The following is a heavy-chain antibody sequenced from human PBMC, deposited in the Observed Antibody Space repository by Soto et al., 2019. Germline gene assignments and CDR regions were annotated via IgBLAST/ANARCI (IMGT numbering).Heavy chain of an antibody. J-gene: IGHJ3*02. CDR2: IYNSGST. CDR3: ARLWGLDAFDI. CDR1: GGSISSYY. D-gene: IGHD7-27*01. V-gene: IGHV4-59*08. Sequence: SETLSLTCTFSGGSISSYYWSLIRQPPGKGLEWIGYIYNSGSTNYSPSLKSRVTISVDTSKNQFSLKLSSVTAADTAVYYCARLWGLDAFDIWGQGTMVTVSS.